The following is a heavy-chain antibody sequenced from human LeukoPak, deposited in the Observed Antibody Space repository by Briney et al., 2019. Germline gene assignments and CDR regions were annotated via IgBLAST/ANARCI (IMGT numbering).Heavy chain of an antibody. J-gene: IGHJ4*02. V-gene: IGHV3-7*01. Sequence: PGGSLRLSCAASGFTFSSYWMSWVRQAPGKGLEWVANIKKDGSEKYYVDSVKGRFTISRDNAKNSLYLQMNSLRAEDTAVYYCARGAGSYYDSSGLVDYWGQGTLVTVSS. CDR2: IKKDGSEK. CDR3: ARGAGSYYDSSGLVDY. D-gene: IGHD3-22*01. CDR1: GFTFSSYW.